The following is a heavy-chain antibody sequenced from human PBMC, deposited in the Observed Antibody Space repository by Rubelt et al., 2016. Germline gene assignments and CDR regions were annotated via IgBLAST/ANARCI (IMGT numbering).Heavy chain of an antibody. Sequence: QVQLQESGPGLVKPSETLSLTCTVSGGSISSYYWSWIRQPPGKGLEWIGYIYYSGSTNYNPSLKSRVTISVDTSKNQFSLKLSSVTAADTAVYFCARTRSGGGNYRYFDLWGQGVLVTVSS. V-gene: IGHV4-59*01. CDR3: ARTRSGGGNYRYFDL. J-gene: IGHJ4*02. CDR1: GGSISSYY. CDR2: IYYSGST. D-gene: IGHD3-16*02.